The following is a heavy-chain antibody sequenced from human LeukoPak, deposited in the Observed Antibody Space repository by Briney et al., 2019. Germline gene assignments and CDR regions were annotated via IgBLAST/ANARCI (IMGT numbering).Heavy chain of an antibody. CDR2: INHSGST. Sequence: SETLSLTCAVYGGSFSGYYWSWIRQPPGKGLEWIGEINHSGSTNYNPSLKSRVTISVDTSKNQFSLKLSSVTAADTAVYYCARDDLYGSGSAPWGQGTMVTVSS. CDR3: ARDDLYGSGSAP. J-gene: IGHJ3*01. V-gene: IGHV4-34*01. CDR1: GGSFSGYY. D-gene: IGHD3-10*01.